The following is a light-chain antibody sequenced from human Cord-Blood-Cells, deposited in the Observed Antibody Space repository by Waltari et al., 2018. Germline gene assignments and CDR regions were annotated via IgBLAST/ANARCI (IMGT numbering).Light chain of an antibody. J-gene: IGLJ3*02. Sequence: QSVLTQPPSVSGAPGQRVTISCTGSSSNIGAGHDVHWYQQLPGPAPNLPSYGNSNRPSGVPDRCSGSKSGTSASLAITGLQAEDEADYYCQSYDSSLSGSWVFGGGTKLTVL. CDR3: QSYDSSLSGSWV. V-gene: IGLV1-40*01. CDR1: SSNIGAGHD. CDR2: GNS.